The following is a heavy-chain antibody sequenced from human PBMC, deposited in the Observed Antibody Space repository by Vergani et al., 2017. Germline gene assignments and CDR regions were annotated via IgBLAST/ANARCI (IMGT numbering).Heavy chain of an antibody. CDR3: VKDAGSYGNFLDS. CDR1: GFTFSTYA. J-gene: IGHJ5*01. V-gene: IGHV3-23*01. Sequence: EVQLLESGGSLKQPGGSVRLSCAASGFTFSTYAMHWVRQAPGKGLEWVSALTGGGGSTYYADYFKGRFLISSDNFRDTLYLQMNSLRPEDTATYYCVKDAGSYGNFLDSWGQGTLFTFSS. D-gene: IGHD1-26*01. CDR2: LTGGGGST.